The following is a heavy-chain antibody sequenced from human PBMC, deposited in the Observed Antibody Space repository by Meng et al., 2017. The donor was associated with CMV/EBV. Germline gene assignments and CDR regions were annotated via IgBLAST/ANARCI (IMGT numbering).Heavy chain of an antibody. CDR3: ARGREPAARLDYYGMDV. Sequence: SVKVSCKASGGTFSSYAISWLRQAPGQGLEWMGGIIPIFGTANYAQKFQGRVTITTDESTSTAYMELSSLRSEDTAVYYCARGREPAARLDYYGMDVWGQGTTVTVSS. V-gene: IGHV1-69*05. D-gene: IGHD2-2*01. J-gene: IGHJ6*02. CDR2: IIPIFGTA. CDR1: GGTFSSYA.